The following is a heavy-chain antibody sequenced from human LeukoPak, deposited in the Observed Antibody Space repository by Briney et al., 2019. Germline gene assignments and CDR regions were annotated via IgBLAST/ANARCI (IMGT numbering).Heavy chain of an antibody. J-gene: IGHJ5*02. CDR2: IHTTGST. D-gene: IGHD2-2*01. CDR3: ARGPSSEYCSSTSCYDMSFDP. V-gene: IGHV4-61*09. Sequence: SQTLSLTCTVSGGSINSGSYYWNWIRQSAGKGLEWIGHIHTTGSTNCNPSLKSRVTTSLDTSKNQFSLKLNSVTAADTAVYYCARGPSSEYCSSTSCYDMSFDPWGQGTLVTVSS. CDR1: GGSINSGSYY.